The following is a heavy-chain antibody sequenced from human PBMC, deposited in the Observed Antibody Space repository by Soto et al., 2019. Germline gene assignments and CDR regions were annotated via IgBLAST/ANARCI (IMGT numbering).Heavy chain of an antibody. J-gene: IGHJ5*02. CDR2: INPDNGNT. CDR1: GYTFTRYA. CDR3: VRGIEKGKHVP. Sequence: SVQVSCTASGYTFTRYAMNWVRQAPGQRLEWMGWINPDNGNTKSSQKFQDRVIITRDTSASTAYMDLSSLRSEDTAVYYFVRGIEKGKHVPCGHRPLVT. D-gene: IGHD2-15*01. V-gene: IGHV1-3*01.